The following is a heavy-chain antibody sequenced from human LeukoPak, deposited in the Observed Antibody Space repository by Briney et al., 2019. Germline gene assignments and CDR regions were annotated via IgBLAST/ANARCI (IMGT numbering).Heavy chain of an antibody. CDR1: GFTFSNYA. V-gene: IGHV3-23*01. Sequence: HPGGSLRLSCVVSGFTFSNYAMSWVRQAPGTGLQWVSSISDDGHSTYFADSVRGRFTLARDNSKNTLYLQMNSLRAEDTAIYYCAKSQCSGGTCHSYLPYHFDYWGQGTLVTVSS. D-gene: IGHD2-15*01. CDR3: AKSQCSGGTCHSYLPYHFDY. J-gene: IGHJ4*02. CDR2: ISDDGHST.